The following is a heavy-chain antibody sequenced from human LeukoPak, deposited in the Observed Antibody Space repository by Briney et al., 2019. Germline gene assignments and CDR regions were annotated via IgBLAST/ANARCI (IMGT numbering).Heavy chain of an antibody. CDR2: IYHSGNT. CDR1: GYSISSGYY. D-gene: IGHD6-13*01. CDR3: ARGPFRDSSSWYYFDY. J-gene: IGHJ4*02. Sequence: SETLSLTCSVSGYSISSGYYWGWIRQPPGKGLEWIGSIYHSGNTYYNPSLKSRVTLSVDTSKNQFSLNLRSVTAADTAVYYCARGPFRDSSSWYYFDYWGQGTLVTVSS. V-gene: IGHV4-38-2*02.